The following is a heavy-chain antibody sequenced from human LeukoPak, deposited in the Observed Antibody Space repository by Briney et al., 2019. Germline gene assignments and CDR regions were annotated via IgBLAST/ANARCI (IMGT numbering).Heavy chain of an antibody. J-gene: IGHJ4*02. D-gene: IGHD3-22*01. CDR2: SNPNGGST. Sequence: AXVKVSCKASGYTFTRYYMQWERQAPGQGLELMGISNPNGGSTSYAQTFHGRVTMTRDTSTSTVYMELRSLTSEDTAVYYCARLNVDYYDSSGYQDYWGQGTLATVSS. CDR1: GYTFTRYY. V-gene: IGHV1-46*01. CDR3: ARLNVDYYDSSGYQDY.